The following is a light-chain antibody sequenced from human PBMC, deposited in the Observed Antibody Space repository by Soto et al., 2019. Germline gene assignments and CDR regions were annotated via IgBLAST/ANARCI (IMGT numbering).Light chain of an antibody. J-gene: IGKJ5*01. V-gene: IGKV3-11*01. CDR1: QSVGKY. CDR3: QHRINWPPIT. CDR2: DAS. Sequence: EIVLTQSPATLSFSPGERATLSCRAGQSVGKYLAWYQQKPGQAPRLLIYDASNRATGIPARFSGSGSGTDFTLTISSLEPEDFAVYYCQHRINWPPITFGQGTRLEIK.